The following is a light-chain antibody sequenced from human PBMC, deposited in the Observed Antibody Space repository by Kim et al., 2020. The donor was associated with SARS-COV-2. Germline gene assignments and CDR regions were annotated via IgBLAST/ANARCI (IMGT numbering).Light chain of an antibody. CDR3: QRCGDSLPHT. CDR1: QSVSSSY. V-gene: IGKV3-20*01. J-gene: IGKJ2*01. CDR2: GGS. Sequence: EVVLTQSPGTLSLSPGERASLSCRASQSVSSSYLAWYRQRPGQAPRPLIYGGSRRATGIPDRFNGSGSGTHFTLTISRLEPEDFAVYYCQRCGDSLPHTFGQGTKLEI.